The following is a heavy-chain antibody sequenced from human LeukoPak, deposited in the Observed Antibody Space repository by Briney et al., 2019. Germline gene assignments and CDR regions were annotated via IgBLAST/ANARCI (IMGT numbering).Heavy chain of an antibody. D-gene: IGHD6-13*01. CDR2: IYYSGST. J-gene: IGHJ4*02. Sequence: SETLSLTCTVSGGSISSYYWSWIRQPPGKGLEWIGCIYYSGSTNYNPSFKSRLTISVDTSKNQFSLKLSSVTAADTAVYYCAGEATAAAGTIDYWGQGTLVTVSS. CDR3: AGEATAAAGTIDY. V-gene: IGHV4-59*01. CDR1: GGSISSYY.